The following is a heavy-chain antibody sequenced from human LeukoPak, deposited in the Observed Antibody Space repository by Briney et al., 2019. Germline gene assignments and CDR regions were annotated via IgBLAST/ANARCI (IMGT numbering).Heavy chain of an antibody. CDR2: FYPADSDT. J-gene: IGHJ4*02. D-gene: IGHD6-6*01. CDR3: ARLGAGGDSSSGLDY. Sequence: GESLKISCKGSGYSFINYWIGWVRQMPGKGLEWMGIFYPADSDTRYSPSFQGQVIISADKSISTAYLQWSSLKASDTATYFCARLGAGGDSSSGLDYWGQGTLVTVSS. V-gene: IGHV5-51*01. CDR1: GYSFINYW.